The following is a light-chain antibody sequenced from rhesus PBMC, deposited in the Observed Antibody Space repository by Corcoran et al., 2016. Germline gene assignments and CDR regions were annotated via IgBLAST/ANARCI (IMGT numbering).Light chain of an antibody. Sequence: QAAPTQPPSVSGSPGQSVTISCTGTSSDVGAYNFVSWYQHHPGKVPKLVIYGVSQRPSGVSDRFSGSRSGTTASLTISGLQAEDEAYYYCFSYTTSSTFIFASGTRLTVV. CDR3: FSYTTSSTFI. V-gene: IGLV2S7*01. J-gene: IGLJ1*01. CDR1: SSDVGAYNF. CDR2: GVS.